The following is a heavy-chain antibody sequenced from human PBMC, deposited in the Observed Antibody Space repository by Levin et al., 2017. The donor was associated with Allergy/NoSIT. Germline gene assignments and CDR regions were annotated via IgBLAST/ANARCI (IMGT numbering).Heavy chain of an antibody. J-gene: IGHJ6*03. CDR3: ARGRFYYYGSGNNYYDYYMDG. D-gene: IGHD3-10*01. Sequence: GSLRLSCAVYGGSFSGYYWSWIRQPPGKGLEWIGEINHSGSTNYNPSLKSRVTISVDTSKNQFSLKLSSVTAADTAVYYCARGRFYYYGSGNNYYDYYMDGWGKGTTVTVSS. CDR2: INHSGST. CDR1: GGSFSGYY. V-gene: IGHV4-34*01.